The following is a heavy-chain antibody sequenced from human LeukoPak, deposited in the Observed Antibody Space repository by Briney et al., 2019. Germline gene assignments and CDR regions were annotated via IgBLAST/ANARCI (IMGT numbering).Heavy chain of an antibody. Sequence: GGSLRLSCAASGFTFSSYAMHWVRQAPGKGLEWVAVISYDGSNKYYADSVKGRFTISRDNSKNTLYLQMNSLRAEDTAVYYCASGSYFQHWGQGTLVTVSS. V-gene: IGHV3-30-3*01. CDR3: ASGSYFQH. J-gene: IGHJ1*01. CDR2: ISYDGSNK. D-gene: IGHD6-25*01. CDR1: GFTFSSYA.